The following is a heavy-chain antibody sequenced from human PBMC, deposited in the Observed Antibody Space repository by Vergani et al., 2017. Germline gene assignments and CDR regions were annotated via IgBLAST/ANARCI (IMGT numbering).Heavy chain of an antibody. CDR2: IIPIFGTA. D-gene: IGHD1-26*01. CDR1: GGTFSSYA. Sequence: QVQLVQSGAEVKKPGSSVKVSCKASGGTFSSYAISWVRQAPGQGLEWVGRIIPIFGTANYAQKFQGRVTITADESTSTAYMELSSLRSEDTAVYYCARGGSYTLEGDYYYGMDVWGQGTTVTVSS. J-gene: IGHJ6*02. CDR3: ARGGSYTLEGDYYYGMDV. V-gene: IGHV1-69*18.